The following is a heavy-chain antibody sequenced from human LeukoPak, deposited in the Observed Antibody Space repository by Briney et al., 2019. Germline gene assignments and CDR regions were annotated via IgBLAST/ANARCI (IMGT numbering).Heavy chain of an antibody. J-gene: IGHJ4*02. Sequence: GASVKVSCKVSGYTLTELSMHWVRQAPGKGLEWMGGFDPEDGETIYALKFQGRVTMTEDTSTDTAYMELSSLRSEDTAVYYCATAPTRYYDFWSGYYSGGYWGQGTLVTVSS. CDR3: ATAPTRYYDFWSGYYSGGY. CDR1: GYTLTELS. V-gene: IGHV1-24*01. D-gene: IGHD3-3*01. CDR2: FDPEDGET.